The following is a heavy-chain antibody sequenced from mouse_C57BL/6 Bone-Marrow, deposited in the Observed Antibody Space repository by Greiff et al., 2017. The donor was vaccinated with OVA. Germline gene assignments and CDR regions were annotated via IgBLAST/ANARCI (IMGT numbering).Heavy chain of an antibody. CDR3: ARPFITTALPFAY. V-gene: IGHV5-6*01. CDR2: ISSGGSYT. D-gene: IGHD1-1*01. Sequence: EVMLVESGGDLVKPGGSLKLSCAASGFTFSSYGMSWVRQTPDKRLEWVATISSGGSYTYYPDSVKGRFTISRDNAKNTLYLQMSSLKSEDTAMDYGARPFITTALPFAYWGQGTLVTVSA. CDR1: GFTFSSYG. J-gene: IGHJ3*01.